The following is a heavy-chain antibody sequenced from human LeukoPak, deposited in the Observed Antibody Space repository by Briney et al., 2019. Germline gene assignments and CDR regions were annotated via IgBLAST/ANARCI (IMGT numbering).Heavy chain of an antibody. D-gene: IGHD3-9*01. Sequence: NPGGSLRLSCAASGFTFTNAWMNWVRQAPGKGLEWVGRIKSKTDGGTTDYAAPVKGRFTVSRDDSKNTLYLQMNSLKTEDTAVYYCTAHYYDILTGYSWYWGQGTLITVSS. CDR1: GFTFTNAW. CDR2: IKSKTDGGTT. V-gene: IGHV3-15*01. J-gene: IGHJ4*02. CDR3: TAHYYDILTGYSWY.